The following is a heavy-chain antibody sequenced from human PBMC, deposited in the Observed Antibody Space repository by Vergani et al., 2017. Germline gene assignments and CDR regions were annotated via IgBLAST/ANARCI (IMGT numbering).Heavy chain of an antibody. Sequence: QVQLQESGPGLVKPSETLSLTCTVSNDSVSNTFYYWGWIRQTPGKGLEWIGSIYYSGSTYYNPSLESRVTMSVDTSKSQFSLKLSSVTAADTAVYYCAKQIYEFWNGYSYYYHYYMDVWGKGTTVTVSS. CDR3: AKQIYEFWNGYSYYYHYYMDV. D-gene: IGHD3/OR15-3a*01. V-gene: IGHV4-39*01. CDR1: NDSVSNTFYY. CDR2: IYYSGST. J-gene: IGHJ6*03.